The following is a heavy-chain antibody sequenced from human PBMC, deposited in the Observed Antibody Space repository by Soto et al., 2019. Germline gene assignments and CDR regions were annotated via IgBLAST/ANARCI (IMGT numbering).Heavy chain of an antibody. Sequence: SETLSLTCTVSGGSIISTIYYWGWLRQPPGKGLEWIGSIHYSGSTYYNPSLNSRVTISVDPSNNQFSLNLSPVTAADRAVYYSARVNYGSDSYDIAPYWFDPWGQGPLVTVS. J-gene: IGHJ5*02. D-gene: IGHD3-10*01. CDR2: IHYSGST. V-gene: IGHV4-39*01. CDR1: GGSIISTIYY. CDR3: ARVNYGSDSYDIAPYWFDP.